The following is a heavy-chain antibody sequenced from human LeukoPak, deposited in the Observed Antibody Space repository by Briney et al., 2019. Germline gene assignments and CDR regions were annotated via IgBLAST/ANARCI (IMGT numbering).Heavy chain of an antibody. CDR2: IYYSGST. V-gene: IGHV4-59*08. J-gene: IGHJ5*02. D-gene: IGHD3-16*01. CDR1: GGSISGYY. CDR3: ARGHYGFDP. Sequence: SETLSLTCTVSGGSISGYYWSWLRQPPGKGLEWIGYIYYSGSTNYNPSLNSRATVSVDTSKNQCTLKLSSVTAADTAVYYCARGHYGFDPWGQGTLVTVSS.